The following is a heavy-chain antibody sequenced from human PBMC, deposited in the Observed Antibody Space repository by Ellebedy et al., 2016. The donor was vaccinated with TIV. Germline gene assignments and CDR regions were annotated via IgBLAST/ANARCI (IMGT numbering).Heavy chain of an antibody. CDR3: AKGSSSGFNYDRVGFQY. J-gene: IGHJ4*02. CDR2: ISAGSSNT. V-gene: IGHV3-23*01. CDR1: GFTFSSFA. D-gene: IGHD3-22*01. Sequence: GGSLRLSCAASGFTFSSFAMHWVRQAPGKGLEWLSVISAGSSNTNHADSVKGRFTITRDNSKNTLYLQMNRLRSEDTAVYYCAKGSSSGFNYDRVGFQYWGQGALVTVSS.